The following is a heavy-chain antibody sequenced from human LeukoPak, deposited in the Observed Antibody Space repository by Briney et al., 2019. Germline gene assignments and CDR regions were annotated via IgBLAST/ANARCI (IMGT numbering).Heavy chain of an antibody. CDR2: IYPGDSDT. CDR1: GSSFTSYW. D-gene: IGHD2-2*01. CDR3: ARVESYCSSTSCSSPRGWFDP. J-gene: IGHJ5*02. V-gene: IGHV5-51*01. Sequence: GESLQISCQGSGSSFTSYWIGWVRQMPGKGLEWMGIIYPGDSDTRYSPSFQGQVTISADKSISTAYLQWSSLKASDTAMYYCARVESYCSSTSCSSPRGWFDPWGQGTLVTVSS.